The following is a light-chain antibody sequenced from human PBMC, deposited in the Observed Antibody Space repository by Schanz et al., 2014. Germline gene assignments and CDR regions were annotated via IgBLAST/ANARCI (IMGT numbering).Light chain of an antibody. CDR2: AAS. Sequence: DIQMTQSPSSLSASVGDRVTITCRASQSIGSYLNWYQQTPGKAPKVLIYAASSLQGGVPSRFSGSGSGTDFTLTISRLEPEDFAVYYCQQYSKSPLAFGGGTTVPI. CDR1: QSIGSY. CDR3: QQYSKSPLA. V-gene: IGKV1-39*01. J-gene: IGKJ4*01.